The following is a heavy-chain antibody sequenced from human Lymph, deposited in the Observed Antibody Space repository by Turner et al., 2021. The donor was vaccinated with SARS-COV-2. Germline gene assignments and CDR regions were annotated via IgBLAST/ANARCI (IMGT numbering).Heavy chain of an antibody. CDR2: IRSKAYGGTT. D-gene: IGHD2-15*01. V-gene: IGHV3-49*04. CDR1: GFTFGDYA. CDR3: TRVKYCTGGSCYGYHFDY. J-gene: IGHJ4*02. Sequence: EVQLVESGGGLVQPGQSLRLSCTASGFTFGDYAMSWVRQAPGKGLEWVGFIRSKAYGGTTKYAASVKGRFTISRDDSKSIAYQQMNSLKTEDTAVYYCTRVKYCTGGSCYGYHFDYWGQGTLVTVSS.